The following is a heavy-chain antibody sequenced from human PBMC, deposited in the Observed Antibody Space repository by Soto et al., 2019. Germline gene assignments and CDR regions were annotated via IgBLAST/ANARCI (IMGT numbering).Heavy chain of an antibody. V-gene: IGHV1-46*01. CDR1: GFSFSDYF. D-gene: IGHD2-21*01. CDR3: LRESVHIYGGADDRAAGDS. Sequence: ASVKVSCKASGFSFSDYFMHWVRQAPGQGLEWMGIINPSGDRTDYAQKFQGRVTITRDTSTSTVYMDLSSLRYEDTAVYSCLRESVHIYGGADDRAAGDSGG. J-gene: IGHJ5*01. CDR2: INPSGDRT.